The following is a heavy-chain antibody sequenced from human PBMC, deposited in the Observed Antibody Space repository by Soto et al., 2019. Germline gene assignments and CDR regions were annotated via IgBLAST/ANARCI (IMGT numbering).Heavy chain of an antibody. CDR2: IWHDGRIQ. V-gene: IGHV3-33*01. Sequence: QVHLVESGGGVIKPGRSLRVSCAASGVGFPYYGINWARQAPGQGLEWLAMIWHDGRIQHYADSVKGRFIVSRDNSKNILYLQMNSLRVEDTGLYYCARAGVADKFNYFDHWGQGTLVTVSS. CDR3: ARAGVADKFNYFDH. CDR1: GVGFPYYG. J-gene: IGHJ4*02.